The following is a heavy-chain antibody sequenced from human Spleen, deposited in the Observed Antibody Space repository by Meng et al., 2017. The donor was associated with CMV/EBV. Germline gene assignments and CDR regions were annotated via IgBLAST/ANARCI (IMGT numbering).Heavy chain of an antibody. Sequence: GESLKISCAASGFTVSSNYMSWVRQSPGKGLEWIGHSRHRADGSTTEYAASVKGTFTISRDDSKKSVSLQMNSLQTEDTAVYYCTMGSGYLIDYWGQGTLVTVSS. J-gene: IGHJ4*02. V-gene: IGHV3-72*01. CDR3: TMGSGYLIDY. CDR2: SRHRADGSTT. D-gene: IGHD3-3*01. CDR1: GFTVSSNY.